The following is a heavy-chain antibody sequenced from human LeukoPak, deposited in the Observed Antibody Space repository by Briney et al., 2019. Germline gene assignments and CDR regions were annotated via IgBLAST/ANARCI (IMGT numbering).Heavy chain of an antibody. CDR3: AREGPLTTEMGDYYTLDV. V-gene: IGHV1-2*02. Sequence: ASLKVSCKASGYTFKDYYMNWVRQAPGQGLEWMGWINPNSGAIKFAQKFQGRITLTRDTSINIASMELTRLRSDDTAIYYCAREGPLTTEMGDYYTLDVWGQGTTVIVSS. J-gene: IGHJ6*02. CDR1: GYTFKDYY. CDR2: INPNSGAI. D-gene: IGHD4-11*01.